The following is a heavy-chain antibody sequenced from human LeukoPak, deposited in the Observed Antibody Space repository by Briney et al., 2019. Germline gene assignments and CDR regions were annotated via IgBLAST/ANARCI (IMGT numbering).Heavy chain of an antibody. J-gene: IGHJ2*01. CDR1: EYTFTSYA. CDR2: INTNTGNP. CDR3: ARSRRPYYYGSGSYGDWYFDL. D-gene: IGHD3-10*01. V-gene: IGHV7-4-1*02. Sequence: ASVKVSCKASEYTFTSYAMNWVRQAPGQGLEWMGWINTNTGNPTYARGFTGRFVFSLDTSVSTAYLQISSLKAEDTAVYYCARSRRPYYYGSGSYGDWYFDLWGRGTLVTVSS.